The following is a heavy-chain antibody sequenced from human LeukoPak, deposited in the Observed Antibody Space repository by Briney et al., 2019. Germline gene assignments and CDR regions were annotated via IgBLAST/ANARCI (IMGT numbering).Heavy chain of an antibody. J-gene: IGHJ4*02. V-gene: IGHV4-4*07. Sequence: SETLSLTCTVSGGSISPYYWSWIRQPAGKGLEWIGRIYTSGSTNYNPSLKSRVTISVDTSKNQFSLKLSSVTAADTAVYYCARGGYCGGDCYFYYWGQGTLVTVSS. D-gene: IGHD2-21*02. CDR2: IYTSGST. CDR1: GGSISPYY. CDR3: ARGGYCGGDCYFYY.